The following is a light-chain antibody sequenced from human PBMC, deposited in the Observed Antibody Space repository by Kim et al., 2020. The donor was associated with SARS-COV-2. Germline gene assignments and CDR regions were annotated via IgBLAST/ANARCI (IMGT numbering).Light chain of an antibody. V-gene: IGLV1-44*01. J-gene: IGLJ3*02. CDR3: AAWDDSLNGPV. Sequence: GQRVTISCSGSRSNIGSNTVNWYRQLPGAAPKLLMYSDNQRPSGVPDRISGSKSGTSASLAISGLQSEDEADYYCAAWDDSLNGPVFGGGTQLTVL. CDR1: RSNIGSNT. CDR2: SDN.